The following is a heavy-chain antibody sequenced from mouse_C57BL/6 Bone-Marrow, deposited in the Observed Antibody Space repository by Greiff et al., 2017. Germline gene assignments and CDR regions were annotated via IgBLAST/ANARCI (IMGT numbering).Heavy chain of an antibody. J-gene: IGHJ3*01. CDR1: GYTFTSYW. V-gene: IGHV1-7*01. D-gene: IGHD1-2*01. CDR3: ARWSLRRGFAY. CDR2: INPSSGYT. Sequence: QVHVKQSGAELAKPGASVKLSCKASGYTFTSYWMHWVKQRPGQGLEWIGYINPSSGYTKYNQKFKDKATLTADKSSSTAYMQLSSLTYEDSAVYYCARWSLRRGFAYWGQGTLVTVSA.